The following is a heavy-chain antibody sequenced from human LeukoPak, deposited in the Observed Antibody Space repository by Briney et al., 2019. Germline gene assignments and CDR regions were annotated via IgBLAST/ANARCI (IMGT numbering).Heavy chain of an antibody. J-gene: IGHJ4*02. CDR3: ARHAPPRDGYNSFDY. Sequence: PSETLSLTCAVYGGSFSGYYWSWIRQPPGKGLEWIGEINHSGSTNYNPSLKSRVTISVDTSKNQFSLKLSSVTAADTAVYYCARHAPPRDGYNSFDYWGQGTLVTVSS. CDR1: GGSFSGYY. V-gene: IGHV4-34*01. D-gene: IGHD5-24*01. CDR2: INHSGST.